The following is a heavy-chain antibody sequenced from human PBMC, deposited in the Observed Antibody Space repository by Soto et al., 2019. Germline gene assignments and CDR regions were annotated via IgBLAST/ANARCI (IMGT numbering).Heavy chain of an antibody. CDR2: IYPGDSDT. CDR1: GYSFTSYW. D-gene: IGHD3-22*01. V-gene: IGHV5-51*01. CDR3: DRRLDYFDSDQLTLYYFDS. Sequence: GESLKISCKGSGYSFTSYWIGWVRQMPGKGLEWMGIIYPGDSDTRYSPSFQGQVTISADKSIRPAYLPWSSLKASDTAMYYCDRRLDYFDSDQLTLYYFDSRGQGPLVTVS. J-gene: IGHJ4*02.